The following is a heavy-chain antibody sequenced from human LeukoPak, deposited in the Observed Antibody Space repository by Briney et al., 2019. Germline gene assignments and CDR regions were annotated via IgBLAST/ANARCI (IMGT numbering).Heavy chain of an antibody. V-gene: IGHV3-30*02. Sequence: GGSLRLSCAASGFTFSSYGMHWVRQAPGKGLEWVAFIRYDGSNKYYADSVKGRFTISRDNAKNSLYLQMNSLRAEDTAVYYCARVARSYSSGYSYWGQGTLVTVSS. J-gene: IGHJ4*02. CDR2: IRYDGSNK. CDR1: GFTFSSYG. D-gene: IGHD3-22*01. CDR3: ARVARSYSSGYSY.